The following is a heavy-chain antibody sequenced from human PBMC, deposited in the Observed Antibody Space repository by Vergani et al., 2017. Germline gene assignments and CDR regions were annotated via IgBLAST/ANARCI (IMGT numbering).Heavy chain of an antibody. CDR3: ARDGTVPFAY. V-gene: IGHV4-59*01. D-gene: IGHD4-17*01. CDR1: GGSISSYY. CDR2: IYYSGST. J-gene: IGHJ4*02. Sequence: QVQLQESGPGLVKPSETLSLTCTVSGGSISSYYWSWIRQPPGKGLEWIGYIYYSGSTNYNPSLKSRVTISVDTSKNQFSLKLSSVTAADTAVYYCARDGTVPFAYWGQGTLVTVSS.